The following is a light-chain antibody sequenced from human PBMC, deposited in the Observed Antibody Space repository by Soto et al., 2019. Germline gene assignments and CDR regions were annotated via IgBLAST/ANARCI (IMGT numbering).Light chain of an antibody. Sequence: EIVMTQSPATLSVSPGERATLSCGASQSVTTSYLAWYQQKPGQAPRLLIYGASSRATGIPDRFSGRGSGTDFTLTISRLEPEDFAVYYCQQYGSSSTFGQGTKVDIK. CDR2: GAS. J-gene: IGKJ1*01. CDR1: QSVTTSY. V-gene: IGKV3-20*01. CDR3: QQYGSSST.